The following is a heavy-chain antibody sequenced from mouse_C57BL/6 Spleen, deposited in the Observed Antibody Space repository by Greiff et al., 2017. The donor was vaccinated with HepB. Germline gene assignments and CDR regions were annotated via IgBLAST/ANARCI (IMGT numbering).Heavy chain of an antibody. J-gene: IGHJ4*01. CDR2: IYPGSGST. Sequence: QVQLQQSGAELVKPGASVKMSCKASGYTFTSYWITWVKQRPGQGLEWIGDIYPGSGSTNYNEKFKSKATLTVDTSSSTAYMQLSSLTSEDSAVYYCASSSYYYAMDYWGQGTSVTVSS. D-gene: IGHD1-1*01. CDR1: GYTFTSYW. V-gene: IGHV1-55*01. CDR3: ASSSYYYAMDY.